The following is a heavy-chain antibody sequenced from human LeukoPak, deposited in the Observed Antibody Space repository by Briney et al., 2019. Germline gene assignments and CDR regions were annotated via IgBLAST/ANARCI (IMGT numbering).Heavy chain of an antibody. Sequence: GGSLRLSCTASGFTFGDYAMSWFRQAPGKGLEWVGFIRSKTYGGTTEYAASVKGRFTISRDDSKSIAYLQMNSLKTEDTAVYYCTRASSSTWSYYYYYMDVWGKGTTVTISS. J-gene: IGHJ6*03. V-gene: IGHV3-49*03. CDR3: TRASSSTWSYYYYYMDV. CDR2: IRSKTYGGTT. D-gene: IGHD6-13*01. CDR1: GFTFGDYA.